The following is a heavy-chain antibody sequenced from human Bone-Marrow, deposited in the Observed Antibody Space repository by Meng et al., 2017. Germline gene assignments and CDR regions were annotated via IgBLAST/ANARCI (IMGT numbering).Heavy chain of an antibody. J-gene: IGHJ4*02. CDR1: GFTFSSYA. Sequence: GESLKISCAASGFTFSSYAMSWVRQAPGKRLEWVGRIKSKPDGETIDYAAPVKGRFTISRDDSKNTVYLQMNSQKTEDTAVYYCSGHIDYWGQGTLVTVSS. D-gene: IGHD5-12*01. CDR2: IKSKPDGETI. CDR3: SGHIDY. V-gene: IGHV3-15*01.